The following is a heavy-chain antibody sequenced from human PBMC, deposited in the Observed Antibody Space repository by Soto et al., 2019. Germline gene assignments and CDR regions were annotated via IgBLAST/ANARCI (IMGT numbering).Heavy chain of an antibody. CDR1: GYTFTSYY. CDR2: INPSGGST. V-gene: IGHV1-46*03. CDR3: ARELYCSGGSCYSVRGYFDY. D-gene: IGHD2-15*01. Sequence: ASVKVSCKASGYTFTSYYMHWVRQAPGQGLEWMGIINPSGGSTSYAQKFQGRVTMTRDTSTSTVYMELSSLRSEDTAVYYCARELYCSGGSCYSVRGYFDYWGQGTLVTVSS. J-gene: IGHJ4*02.